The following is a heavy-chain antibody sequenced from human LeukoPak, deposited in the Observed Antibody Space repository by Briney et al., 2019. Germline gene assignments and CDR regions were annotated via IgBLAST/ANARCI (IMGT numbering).Heavy chain of an antibody. Sequence: PGGSLRLSCAASGFTYSDYYMSWIRQVPGKGLEWVSYISSSGSTIYYADSVKGRFTISRDNAKNSLYLQMNSLRAEDTAVYYCARTSMILVVPYFDYWGQGTLVTVSS. CDR2: ISSSGSTI. V-gene: IGHV3-11*01. D-gene: IGHD3-22*01. CDR1: GFTYSDYY. CDR3: ARTSMILVVPYFDY. J-gene: IGHJ4*02.